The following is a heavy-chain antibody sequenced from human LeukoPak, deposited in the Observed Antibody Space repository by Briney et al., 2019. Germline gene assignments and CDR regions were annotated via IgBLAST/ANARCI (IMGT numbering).Heavy chain of an antibody. CDR1: GFTFSSYA. J-gene: IGHJ4*02. D-gene: IGHD3-9*01. CDR3: AKHYYDILTGYYFDY. CDR2: ISYDGSNK. Sequence: PGRSLRLSCAASGFTFSSYAMHWVRQAPGKGLEWVAVISYDGSNKYYADSVKGRFTISRDNSKNTLYLQMNSLRAEDTAVYYCAKHYYDILTGYYFDYWGQGTLVTVSS. V-gene: IGHV3-30-3*02.